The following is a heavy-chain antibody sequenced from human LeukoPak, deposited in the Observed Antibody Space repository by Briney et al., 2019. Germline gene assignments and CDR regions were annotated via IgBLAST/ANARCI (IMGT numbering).Heavy chain of an antibody. J-gene: IGHJ4*02. CDR3: VRLWSSWLIDY. CDR2: IWSDGSNK. CDR1: GFTFSSYG. Sequence: GGSLRLSCAASGFTFSSYGMHWVRQAPGKGLEWVAVIWSDGSNKYYADSVKGRFTISRDNSKNTLYLQMNSLRADDTAVYYCVRLWSSWLIDYWGQGTLVTVSS. D-gene: IGHD6-13*01. V-gene: IGHV3-33*01.